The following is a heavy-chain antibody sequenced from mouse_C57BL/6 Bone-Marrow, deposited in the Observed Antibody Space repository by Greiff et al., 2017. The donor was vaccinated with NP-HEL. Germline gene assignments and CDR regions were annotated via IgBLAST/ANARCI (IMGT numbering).Heavy chain of an antibody. CDR1: GFSLTSYG. CDR2: IWSDGST. Sequence: QVQLKESGPGLVAPSQSLSITCTVSGFSLTSYGVHWVRQPPGKGLEWLVVIWSDGSTTYNSALKSRLSISKDNSKSQVFLKMNSLQTDDTAMYYCARHFDDGYSYAMDDWGQGTSVTVSS. CDR3: ARHFDDGYSYAMDD. J-gene: IGHJ4*01. D-gene: IGHD2-3*01. V-gene: IGHV2-6-1*01.